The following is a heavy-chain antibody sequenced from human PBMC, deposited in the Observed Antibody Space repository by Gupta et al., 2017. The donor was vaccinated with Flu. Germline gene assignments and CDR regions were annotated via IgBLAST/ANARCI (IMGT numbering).Heavy chain of an antibody. Sequence: QVQLQESGPGLVKPSQTLSLTCSVSGGSINNADYYWSWVRQPPGKGLEWIGYIYYTGNTYYSPSLKSRVTISVDTSKNQFSVKVRSVTAADTAVYYCARHDYWSGPLSHWGLGALVTVSS. D-gene: IGHD3-3*01. CDR2: IYYTGNT. V-gene: IGHV4-30-4*01. CDR3: ARHDYWSGPLSH. J-gene: IGHJ4*02. CDR1: GGSINNADYY.